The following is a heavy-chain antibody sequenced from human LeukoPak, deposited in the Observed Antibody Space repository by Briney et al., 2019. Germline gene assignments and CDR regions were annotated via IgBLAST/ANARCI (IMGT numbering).Heavy chain of an antibody. CDR2: MNPNSGNT. CDR1: GYTFTSYD. J-gene: IGHJ6*03. CDR3: ARGRNRLTLAAPFYYYYMDV. V-gene: IGHV1-8*03. D-gene: IGHD6-6*01. Sequence: VASVKVSCKASGYTFTSYDINWVRQATGQGLEWMGWMNPNSGNTGYAQKFQGRVTITRNTSISTAYMELSSLRSEDTAVYYCARGRNRLTLAAPFYYYYMDVWGKGTTVTVSS.